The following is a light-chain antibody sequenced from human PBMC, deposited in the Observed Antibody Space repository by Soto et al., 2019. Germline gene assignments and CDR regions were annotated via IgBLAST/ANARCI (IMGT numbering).Light chain of an antibody. CDR3: QSYDSSRSGPGV. CDR2: GNS. J-gene: IGLJ3*02. CDR1: SSNIGAGYD. V-gene: IGLV1-40*01. Sequence: QSVLTQPPSVFGAPGQRVTISCTGSSSNIGAGYDVHWYQQLPGTAPKLLIYGNSNRPSGVPDRFSGSKSGTSASLAITGLQAEDEADYYCQSYDSSRSGPGVFGGGTKLTVL.